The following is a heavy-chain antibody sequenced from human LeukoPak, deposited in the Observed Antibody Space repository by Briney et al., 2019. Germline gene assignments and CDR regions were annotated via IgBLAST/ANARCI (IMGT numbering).Heavy chain of an antibody. J-gene: IGHJ6*02. D-gene: IGHD3-22*01. V-gene: IGHV3-30*18. CDR2: ISYDGSNK. CDR1: GFTFSSYG. Sequence: GGSLRLSCAASGFTFSSYGMHWVRQAPGKGLEWVAVISYDGSNKYYADSVKGRFTISRDNSKNTLYLQMNSLRAEDTAVYYCAKAGSSGYYHGRDYYGMDVWGQGTTVTVS. CDR3: AKAGSSGYYHGRDYYGMDV.